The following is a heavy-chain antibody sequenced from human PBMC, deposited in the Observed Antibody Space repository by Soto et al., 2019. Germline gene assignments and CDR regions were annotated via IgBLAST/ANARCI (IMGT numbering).Heavy chain of an antibody. J-gene: IGHJ4*02. V-gene: IGHV3-73*01. D-gene: IGHD3-10*01. CDR3: SRDDSGWFFN. CDR1: RFTFVASA. CDR2: IGSKGETYAT. Sequence: GGPLSLSCATSRFTFVASALQWVRQASGKGLEWLGRIGSKGETYATAYAASVKGRFTISRDDSKNTTYLQMNSLESEDTAVYYCSRDDSGWFFNSGRGT.